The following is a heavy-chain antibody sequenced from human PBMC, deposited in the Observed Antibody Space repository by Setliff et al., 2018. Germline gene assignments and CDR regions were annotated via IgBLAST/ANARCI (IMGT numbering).Heavy chain of an antibody. Sequence: LSLTCTFSGGSISSYYWSWIRQPPGKGLEWIGYIYYSGSTNYNPSLKSRVTISGDTSQNYFSLKLTSVTEADTAVYYCARGPPGYYYYMNVWGQGTTVTVSS. V-gene: IGHV4-59*01. CDR1: GGSISSYY. J-gene: IGHJ6*03. CDR2: IYYSGST. CDR3: ARGPPGYYYYMNV.